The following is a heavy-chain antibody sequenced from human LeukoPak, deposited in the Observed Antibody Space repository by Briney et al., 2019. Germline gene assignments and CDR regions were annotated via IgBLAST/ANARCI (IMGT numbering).Heavy chain of an antibody. CDR3: ARVDSLIQLWIHEWGYFDY. V-gene: IGHV1-18*01. CDR2: ISAYNGNI. J-gene: IGHJ4*02. Sequence: ASVKVSCKASGYTFTSYGISWVRQAPGQGLEWMGWISAYNGNINYAQKLQGRVTMTTDTSTSTAYMELRSLRSDDTAVYYCARVDSLIQLWIHEWGYFDYWGQGTLVTVSS. D-gene: IGHD5-18*01. CDR1: GYTFTSYG.